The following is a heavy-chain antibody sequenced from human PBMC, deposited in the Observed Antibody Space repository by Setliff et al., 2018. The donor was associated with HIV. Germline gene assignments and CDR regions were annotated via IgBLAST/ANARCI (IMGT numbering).Heavy chain of an antibody. CDR2: VYYSGGT. CDR3: ARLGDSGYDFRGYFDY. D-gene: IGHD5-12*01. V-gene: IGHV4-39*01. CDR1: GGSVSDTCYY. J-gene: IGHJ4*02. Sequence: PSETLSLTCTVSGGSVSDTCYYWGWIRQPPGKGLEWLANVYYSGGTYYNPSLNSRVTISVDTSTNQFSLKLTSVTAADTALYFFARLGDSGYDFRGYFDYWGQGKLVTVSS.